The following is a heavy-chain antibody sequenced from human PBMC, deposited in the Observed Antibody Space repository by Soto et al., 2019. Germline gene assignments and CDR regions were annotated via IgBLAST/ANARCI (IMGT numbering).Heavy chain of an antibody. CDR2: INHSGST. J-gene: IGHJ6*02. D-gene: IGHD1-7*01. CDR1: GGSFSGYY. CDR3: ARGIPTEDITGTTPVLYYGMDV. Sequence: SETLSLTCAVYGGSFSGYYWSWIRQPPGKGLEWIGEINHSGSTNYNPSLRSRVTISVDTSKNQFSLKLSSVTAADTAVYYCARGIPTEDITGTTPVLYYGMDVWGQGTTVTVSS. V-gene: IGHV4-34*01.